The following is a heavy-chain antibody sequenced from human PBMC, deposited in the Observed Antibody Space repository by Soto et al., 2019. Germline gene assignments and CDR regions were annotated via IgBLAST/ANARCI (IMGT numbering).Heavy chain of an antibody. CDR2: IYYSGST. CDR3: ASLYDFWSGYCY. Sequence: PSKTLSLTCTLSGGSISSSSYYWGWIRQPPGKGLEWIGSIYYSGSTYYNPSLKSRVTISVDTSKNQFSLKLSSVTAADTAVYYCASLYDFWSGYCYWGQGTLVTVSS. J-gene: IGHJ4*02. CDR1: GGSISSSSYY. D-gene: IGHD3-3*01. V-gene: IGHV4-39*01.